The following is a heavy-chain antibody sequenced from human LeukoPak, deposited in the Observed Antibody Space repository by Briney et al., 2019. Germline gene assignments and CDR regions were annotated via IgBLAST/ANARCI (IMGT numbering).Heavy chain of an antibody. CDR2: INPTGGST. CDR3: ARDNSVGDNAWWFDP. J-gene: IGHJ5*02. V-gene: IGHV1-46*01. CDR1: GHTFSNYY. Sequence: ASVKVSCKASGHTFSNYYMHWVRQAPGQGLEWMGIINPTGGSTGYAQKFQGRVTMTRDMSTSTDYMELSSLRSEDTAIYYCARDNSVGDNAWWFDPWGQGTLVTVSS. D-gene: IGHD1-26*01.